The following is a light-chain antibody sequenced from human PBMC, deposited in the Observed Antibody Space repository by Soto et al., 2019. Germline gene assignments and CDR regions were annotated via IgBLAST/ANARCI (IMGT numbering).Light chain of an antibody. CDR1: QSVSNNY. J-gene: IGKJ2*01. Sequence: EVVLTQSPGTLSLSPGERATLSCRASQSVSNNYFAWYQQKPGQAPRLLIFGSSDRATGIPDRFSGSGSGIDFTLTISILEPEDFAVYYCQQYGSSPPYTFGQGTKREIK. V-gene: IGKV3-20*01. CDR2: GSS. CDR3: QQYGSSPPYT.